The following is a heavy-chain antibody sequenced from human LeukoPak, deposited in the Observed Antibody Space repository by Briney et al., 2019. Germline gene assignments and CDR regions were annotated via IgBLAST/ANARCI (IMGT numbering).Heavy chain of an antibody. CDR1: GFTFSSYG. CDR2: ISYDGSNK. D-gene: IGHD3-3*01. Sequence: GGSLRLSCAASGFTFSSYGLHWVRQAPGQGLEWVAVISYDGSNKYYADSVKGRFTISRDNSKNMLYLQMNGLRAEDTAVYYCAKDLDYDIWSGLHSWGQGTLVTVSS. J-gene: IGHJ4*02. CDR3: AKDLDYDIWSGLHS. V-gene: IGHV3-30*18.